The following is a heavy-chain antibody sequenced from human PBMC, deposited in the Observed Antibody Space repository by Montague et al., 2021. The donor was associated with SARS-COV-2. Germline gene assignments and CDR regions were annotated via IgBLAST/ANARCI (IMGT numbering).Heavy chain of an antibody. V-gene: IGHV4-39*01. Sequence: SETLSLTCTVSGDSISSSSYNRGWIRQPPGKGLEWIGSVHYNGRTYYNPSLKSRVTIYVDTSKNQISLRLSSVTAADTAVYYSTRHVHMTWPEPSPGFDYWGQGTLGTVSS. D-gene: IGHD1-1*01. J-gene: IGHJ4*02. CDR2: VHYNGRT. CDR1: GDSISSSSYN. CDR3: TRHVHMTWPEPSPGFDY.